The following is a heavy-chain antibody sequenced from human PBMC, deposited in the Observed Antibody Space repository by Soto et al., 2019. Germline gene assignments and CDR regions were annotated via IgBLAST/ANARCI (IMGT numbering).Heavy chain of an antibody. CDR2: ISTSGGST. J-gene: IGHJ4*02. Sequence: GGSLRLSCAASGFTFSSYAMSWVRQAPGKGLEWVSSISTSGGSTYYADSVKGRFTISRDNSRNKLYLQMNSLRAEDTAIYYCAKIPGGKRAKGDYIEYWGQGTLVTVSS. D-gene: IGHD3-3*01. CDR1: GFTFSSYA. V-gene: IGHV3-23*01. CDR3: AKIPGGKRAKGDYIEY.